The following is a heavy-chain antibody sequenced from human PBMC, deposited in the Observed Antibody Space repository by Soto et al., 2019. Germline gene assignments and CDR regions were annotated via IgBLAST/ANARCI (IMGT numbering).Heavy chain of an antibody. Sequence: SATLSLTCSVSGVSIIRNNNYWVLIRQPPGKGLEWIGSLYYTDYTDSNPSLRSRVTISVDTSKNQFSLKLTSVTAADTAVYYCARHLYYDISPGDLRTHNYYCMDVWGQGTTVTVSS. CDR1: GVSIIRNNNY. V-gene: IGHV4-39*01. J-gene: IGHJ6*01. CDR3: ARHLYYDISPGDLRTHNYYCMDV. D-gene: IGHD3-9*01. CDR2: LYYTDYT.